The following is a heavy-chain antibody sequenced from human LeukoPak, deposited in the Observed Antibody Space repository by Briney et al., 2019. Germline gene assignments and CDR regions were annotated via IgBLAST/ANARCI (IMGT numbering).Heavy chain of an antibody. CDR1: GFTFDDYG. CDR2: INYQSATF. D-gene: IGHD6-6*01. V-gene: IGHV3-9*01. J-gene: IGHJ4*02. Sequence: QSGGSLRLSCAASGFTFDDYGLHWVRHVPGKGLEWVSGINYQSATFDADSVKGRFTISRDNAKSLLFLVMDSLRPEDSALYYCVKDAGIAARPWYFDSWGQGTQVIVSS. CDR3: VKDAGIAARPWYFDS.